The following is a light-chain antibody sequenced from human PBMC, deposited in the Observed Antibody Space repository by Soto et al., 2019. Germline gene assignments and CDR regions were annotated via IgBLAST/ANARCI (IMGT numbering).Light chain of an antibody. V-gene: IGKV3-15*01. Sequence: EVVMTQSPATLSVSPGERATLSCRASQSVSSNLAWYQQKPGQATRLLIYGASTRATGIPARFSGSGSGTECTLTIRSLQSADVAVYNCQQYNNWPPWSFGQGTKVEIK. CDR3: QQYNNWPPWS. J-gene: IGKJ1*01. CDR1: QSVSSN. CDR2: GAS.